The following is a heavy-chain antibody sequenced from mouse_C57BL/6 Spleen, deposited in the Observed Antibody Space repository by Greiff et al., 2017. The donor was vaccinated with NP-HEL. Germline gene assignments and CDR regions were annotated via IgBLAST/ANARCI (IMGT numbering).Heavy chain of an antibody. Sequence: QVHVKQSGAELVKPGASVKISCKASGYAFSSYWMNWVKQRPGKGLEWIGQIYPGDGDTNYNGKFKGKATLTADKSSSTAYMQLSSLTSEDSAVYFCARGGFTTDYAMDYWGQGTSVTVSS. D-gene: IGHD1-1*01. V-gene: IGHV1-80*01. J-gene: IGHJ4*01. CDR3: ARGGFTTDYAMDY. CDR1: GYAFSSYW. CDR2: IYPGDGDT.